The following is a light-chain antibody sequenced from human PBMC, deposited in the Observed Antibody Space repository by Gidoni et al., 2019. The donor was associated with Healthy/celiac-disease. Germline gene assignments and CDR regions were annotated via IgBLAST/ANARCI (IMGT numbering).Light chain of an antibody. V-gene: IGLV2-14*01. CDR3: SSYTSSSTVV. CDR2: EVS. CDR1: SSDGGGYNY. J-gene: IGLJ2*01. Sequence: QSALTQPASVSGSPGQSITISGTGTSSDGGGYNYVSWYQQHPGKAPKLMIYEVSNRPSGVSNRFSGSKSGNTASLTISGLQAEDEADYYCSSYTSSSTVVFGGGTKLTVL.